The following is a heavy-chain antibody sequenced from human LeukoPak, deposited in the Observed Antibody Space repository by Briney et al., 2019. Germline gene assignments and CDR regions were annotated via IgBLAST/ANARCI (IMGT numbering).Heavy chain of an antibody. CDR2: FSVSSSST. D-gene: IGHD2-21*02. CDR1: GFTFSSYA. Sequence: GGSLRLSCAASGFTFSSYAMSWVRQAPGKGLEGVSSFSVSSSSTYYADSVKGRFTISRDNSKNTLYLQMNSLSAADTAVYYCAKGDSYCGGDCYPDWGQGTLVTVSS. V-gene: IGHV3-23*01. J-gene: IGHJ4*02. CDR3: AKGDSYCGGDCYPD.